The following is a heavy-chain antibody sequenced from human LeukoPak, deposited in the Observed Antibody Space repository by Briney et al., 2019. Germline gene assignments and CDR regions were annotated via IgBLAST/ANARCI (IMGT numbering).Heavy chain of an antibody. Sequence: PGGSLRLSCAASGFTFSSYSMNWVRQAPGKGLEWVSSISSSSSYIYYADSVKGRFTISRDNAKNSLYLQMNSLRAEDTAVYYCARSPSGIDFWSGLYYYYMDVWGKGTTVTVSS. CDR3: ARSPSGIDFWSGLYYYYMDV. CDR1: GFTFSSYS. CDR2: ISSSSSYI. D-gene: IGHD3-3*01. V-gene: IGHV3-21*01. J-gene: IGHJ6*03.